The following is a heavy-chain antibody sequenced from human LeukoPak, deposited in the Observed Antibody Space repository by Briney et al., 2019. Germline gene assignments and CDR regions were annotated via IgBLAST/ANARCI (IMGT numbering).Heavy chain of an antibody. V-gene: IGHV4-4*07. CDR3: VRSEFTSSLDQ. Sequence: SETLSLTCAVSGGSLTSYYWSWVRQPAGKGLEWIGRFYTSESTKYNPTLRSRVSLAVDTSKNQFSLKLSSVTAADTAVYYCVRSEFTSSLDQWGQGTLVTVSS. D-gene: IGHD2-2*01. J-gene: IGHJ4*02. CDR1: GGSLTSYY. CDR2: FYTSEST.